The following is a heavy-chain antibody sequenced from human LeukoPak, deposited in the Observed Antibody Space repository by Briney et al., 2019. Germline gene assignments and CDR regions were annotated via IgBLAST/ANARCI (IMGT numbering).Heavy chain of an antibody. J-gene: IGHJ1*01. Sequence: ASVKVSCETSGYTFTLYGITWVRQAPGQGLEWMGWISAYNGNKNYAQKFQDRVTMTTDTSTRTAYMELSRLRSDDTAVYYCARASYDSSDYEYFQHWGQGTLVTVSS. D-gene: IGHD3-22*01. CDR2: ISAYNGNK. CDR1: GYTFTLYG. V-gene: IGHV1-18*01. CDR3: ARASYDSSDYEYFQH.